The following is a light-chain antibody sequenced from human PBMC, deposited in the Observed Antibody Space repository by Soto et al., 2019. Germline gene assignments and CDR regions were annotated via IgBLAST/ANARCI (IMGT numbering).Light chain of an antibody. CDR3: AAWDDSLNGYV. J-gene: IGLJ1*01. Sequence: QSALSQPPSASGTPGQRVTISCSGSSSNIGSNTVSWYQQFPGTAPKLLIYFNIQRPSGVPDRFSGSKSGTSASLAISGLQSEEEADYYCAAWDDSLNGYVFGTGTKVTVL. CDR1: SSNIGSNT. CDR2: FNI. V-gene: IGLV1-44*01.